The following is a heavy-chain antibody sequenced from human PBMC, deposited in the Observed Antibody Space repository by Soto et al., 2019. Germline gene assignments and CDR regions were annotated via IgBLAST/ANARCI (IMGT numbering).Heavy chain of an antibody. D-gene: IGHD3-3*01. CDR3: ARHRFLEWLLYDY. V-gene: IGHV4-39*01. Sequence: NPSETLSLTCTVSGGSISSSSYYWGWIRQPPGKGLEWIGSIYYSGSTYYNPSLKSRVTISVDTSKNQFSLKLSSVTAADTAVYYCARHRFLEWLLYDYWGQGTLVTVSS. CDR2: IYYSGST. CDR1: GGSISSSSYY. J-gene: IGHJ4*02.